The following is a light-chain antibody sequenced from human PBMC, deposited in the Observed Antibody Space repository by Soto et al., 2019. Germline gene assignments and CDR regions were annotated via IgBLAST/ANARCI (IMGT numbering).Light chain of an antibody. CDR1: QSISSW. J-gene: IGKJ1*01. CDR2: DAS. Sequence: DIQMTQSPSTLSASVGDRVTITCRASQSISSWLAWYQQKPGRAPKLLIYDASILQSGVPSRFTGSGSGTEFTLTISSLQPDDFPTYYCQHYNTYSWTFGQGTKVEI. CDR3: QHYNTYSWT. V-gene: IGKV1-5*01.